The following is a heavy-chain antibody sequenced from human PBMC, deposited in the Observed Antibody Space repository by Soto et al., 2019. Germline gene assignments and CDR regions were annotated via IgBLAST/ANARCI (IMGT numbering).Heavy chain of an antibody. CDR3: ARSIAAAGDY. J-gene: IGHJ4*02. D-gene: IGHD6-13*01. V-gene: IGHV3-7*03. Sequence: EVQVVESGGGLVQPGGSLRLSCAASGSTFSSYWMSWVRQAPGKGLEWVANIKEDGSEKFYVDSVKGRFTISRDNAKNSVYLQMNSLRAEDTAVYYCARSIAAAGDYWGQGTLVIVSS. CDR2: IKEDGSEK. CDR1: GSTFSSYW.